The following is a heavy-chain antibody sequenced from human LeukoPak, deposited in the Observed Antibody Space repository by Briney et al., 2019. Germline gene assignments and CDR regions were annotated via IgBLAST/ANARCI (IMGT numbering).Heavy chain of an antibody. Sequence: SSETLSLTCTVSGGSISSYYWSWIRQPPGKGLEWIGYIYYSGSTNYNPSLKSRVTISVDTSKNQFSLKLSSVTAADTAVYYCARRGIAVAGTWTFDYWGQGTLVTVSS. V-gene: IGHV4-59*01. D-gene: IGHD6-19*01. J-gene: IGHJ4*02. CDR1: GGSISSYY. CDR2: IYYSGST. CDR3: ARRGIAVAGTWTFDY.